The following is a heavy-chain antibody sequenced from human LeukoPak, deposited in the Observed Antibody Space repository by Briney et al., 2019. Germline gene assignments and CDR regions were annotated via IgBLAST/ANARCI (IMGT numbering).Heavy chain of an antibody. V-gene: IGHV4-34*01. CDR3: ARVPTRKPKSIFGVVSSLYYFDY. CDR1: GGSFSGYY. D-gene: IGHD3-3*01. Sequence: SETLSLTRAIYGGSFSGYYWSWIRQPPGKGLEWIGEINHSGRTNYNPSLKSRVTISVDTSKNQFSLKLSSVTAADTAVYYCARVPTRKPKSIFGVVSSLYYFDYWGQGTLVTVSS. CDR2: INHSGRT. J-gene: IGHJ4*02.